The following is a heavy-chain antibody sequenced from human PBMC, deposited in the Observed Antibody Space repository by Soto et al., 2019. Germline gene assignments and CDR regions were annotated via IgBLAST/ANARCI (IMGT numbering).Heavy chain of an antibody. D-gene: IGHD2-21*01. Sequence: HPGGSLRLSCAASGFTFSSQAMHWVRQAPGKGLEYISTISNDGGGTYYADSVKGRFTVSRDNSKNTLSLQMTSLRVEDTAVYYCVKDRYCGGIGCYVDFQHWGQGTLVTVSS. CDR2: ISNDGGGT. CDR3: VKDRYCGGIGCYVDFQH. J-gene: IGHJ4*02. V-gene: IGHV3-64D*06. CDR1: GFTFSSQA.